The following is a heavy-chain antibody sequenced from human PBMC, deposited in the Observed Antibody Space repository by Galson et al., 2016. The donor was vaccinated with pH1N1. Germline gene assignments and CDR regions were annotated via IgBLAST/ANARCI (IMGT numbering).Heavy chain of an antibody. Sequence: TLSLTCTVSGGSISRGAYYWTWIRQHPVKGLEWIGYIYYSGATYYNPSLKSRVSVSIDTSKNQFTLNLNSVTAADTAVYFCARDARYNGIIKVDYWGQGTQVTVSS. CDR1: GGSISRGAYY. CDR2: IYYSGAT. D-gene: IGHD5-24*01. J-gene: IGHJ4*02. V-gene: IGHV4-31*03. CDR3: ARDARYNGIIKVDY.